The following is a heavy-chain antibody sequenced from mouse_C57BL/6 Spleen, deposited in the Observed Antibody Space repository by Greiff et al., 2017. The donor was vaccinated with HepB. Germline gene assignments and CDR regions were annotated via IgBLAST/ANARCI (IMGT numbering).Heavy chain of an antibody. CDR3: ANYYGSSHWYFDV. CDR1: GYTFTSYW. V-gene: IGHV1-61*01. CDR2: IYPSDSET. Sequence: VQLQQPGAELVRPGSSVKLSCKASGYTFTSYWMDWVKQRPGQGLEWIGNIYPSDSETHYNQKFKDKATLTVDKSSSTAYMQLSSLTSEDSAVYFCANYYGSSHWYFDVWGTGTTVTVSS. J-gene: IGHJ1*03. D-gene: IGHD1-1*01.